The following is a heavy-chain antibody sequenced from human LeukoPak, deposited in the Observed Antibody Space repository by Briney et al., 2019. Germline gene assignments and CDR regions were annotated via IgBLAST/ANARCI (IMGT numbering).Heavy chain of an antibody. CDR3: AVRGVIGNWFDP. Sequence: GGSLRLSCAASRFTFSSYAMHWVRQAPGKGLEWVAVISNDGSNKYYADSVKGRFTISRDNSKNTLYLQMNSLRAEDTAVYYCAVRGVIGNWFDPWGQGTLVTVSS. CDR1: RFTFSSYA. V-gene: IGHV3-30*07. D-gene: IGHD3-10*01. J-gene: IGHJ5*02. CDR2: ISNDGSNK.